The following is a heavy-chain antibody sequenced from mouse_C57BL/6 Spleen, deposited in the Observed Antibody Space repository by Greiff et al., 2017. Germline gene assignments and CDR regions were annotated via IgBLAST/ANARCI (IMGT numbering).Heavy chain of an antibody. J-gene: IGHJ1*03. CDR3: ARSDGYYGYFDV. V-gene: IGHV1-82*01. Sequence: VKLMESGPELVKPGASVKISCKASGYAFSSSWMNWVKQRPGKGLEWIGRIYPGDGDTNYNGKFKGKATLTADKSSSTAYMQLSSLTSEDSAVYFCARSDGYYGYFDVWGTGTTVTVSS. CDR1: GYAFSSSW. CDR2: IYPGDGDT. D-gene: IGHD2-3*01.